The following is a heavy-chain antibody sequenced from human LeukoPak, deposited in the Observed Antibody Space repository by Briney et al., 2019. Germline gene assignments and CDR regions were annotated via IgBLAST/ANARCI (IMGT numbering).Heavy chain of an antibody. CDR1: GFTFSSYE. D-gene: IGHD1-26*01. J-gene: IGHJ3*02. V-gene: IGHV3-48*03. CDR3: ASSGSYLFKDAFDI. Sequence: GGSLRLSCAASGFTFSSYEMNWVRQAPGKGLEWVSYISSSGSTIYYADSVKGRFTISRDNAKNSLYLQMNSLRAEDTAVYYCASSGSYLFKDAFDIWGQGTMVTVSS. CDR2: ISSSGSTI.